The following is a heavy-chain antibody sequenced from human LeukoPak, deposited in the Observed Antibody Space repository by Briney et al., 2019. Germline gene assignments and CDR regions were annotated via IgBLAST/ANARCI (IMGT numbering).Heavy chain of an antibody. Sequence: GESLKISFKDYGXSFTSYCIAWVRQMAGKGLEWMGTIYPGDSDTRYSPSFRGQVTISADKSIRTAYLQWSSLEASDTAMYYCAAFDSSGYSPNWGQGTLVTVSS. J-gene: IGHJ4*02. CDR3: AAFDSSGYSPN. V-gene: IGHV5-51*01. D-gene: IGHD3-22*01. CDR1: GXSFTSYC. CDR2: IYPGDSDT.